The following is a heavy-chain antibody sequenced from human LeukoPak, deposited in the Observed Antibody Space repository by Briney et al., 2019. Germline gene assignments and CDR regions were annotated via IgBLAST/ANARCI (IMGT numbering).Heavy chain of an antibody. CDR3: ARVGLLRWFDP. V-gene: IGHV4-39*07. CDR2: IYYTMST. J-gene: IGHJ5*02. CDR1: GDSISSGTYY. Sequence: SETLSLTCAVSGDSISSGTYYWGWIRQPPGKGLEWIGTIYYTMSTYYNPSLKSRVTISVDRSKNQFSLKLSSVTAADTAVYYCARVGLLRWFDPWGQGTLVTVSS.